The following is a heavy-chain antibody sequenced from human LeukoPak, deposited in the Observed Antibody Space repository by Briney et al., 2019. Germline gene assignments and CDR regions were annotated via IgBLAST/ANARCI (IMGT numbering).Heavy chain of an antibody. D-gene: IGHD6-19*01. J-gene: IGHJ4*02. CDR2: ISYDGSNK. CDR3: ARVSIAVAAGDY. CDR1: GFTFSSYG. Sequence: PGRSLRLSCAASGFTFSSYGMHWVRQAPGKGLEWVAVISYDGSNKYYADSVKGRFTISRDNSKNTLYLQMNSLRAEDTAVYYCARVSIAVAAGDYWGQGTLVTVSS. V-gene: IGHV3-30*03.